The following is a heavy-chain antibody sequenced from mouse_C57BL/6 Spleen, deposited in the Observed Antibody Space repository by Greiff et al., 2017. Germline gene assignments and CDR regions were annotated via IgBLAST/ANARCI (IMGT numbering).Heavy chain of an antibody. J-gene: IGHJ2*01. D-gene: IGHD3-2*02. Sequence: QVQLQQPGAELVKPGASVKLSCKASGYTFTSYWMQWVKQRPGQGLEWIGEIDPSDSYTNYNQKFKGKATLTVDTSSSTAYMQLSSLTSEDSAVYYCARSGGQLRLRYYFDYWGQGTTLTVSS. V-gene: IGHV1-50*01. CDR3: ARSGGQLRLRYYFDY. CDR1: GYTFTSYW. CDR2: IDPSDSYT.